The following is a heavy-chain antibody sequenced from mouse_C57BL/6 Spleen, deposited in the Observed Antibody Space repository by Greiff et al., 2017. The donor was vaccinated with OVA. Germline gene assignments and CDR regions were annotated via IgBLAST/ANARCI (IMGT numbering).Heavy chain of an antibody. CDR2: ISSGGDYI. CDR3: TRDGDYGNYGYFDV. V-gene: IGHV5-9-1*02. Sequence: DVMLVESGEGLVKPGGSLKLSCAASGFTFSSYAMSWVRQTPEKRLEWVAYISSGGDYIYYADTVKGRFTISRDNARNTLYLQMSSLKSEDTAMYYCTRDGDYGNYGYFDVWGTGTTVTVSS. CDR1: GFTFSSYA. D-gene: IGHD2-1*01. J-gene: IGHJ1*03.